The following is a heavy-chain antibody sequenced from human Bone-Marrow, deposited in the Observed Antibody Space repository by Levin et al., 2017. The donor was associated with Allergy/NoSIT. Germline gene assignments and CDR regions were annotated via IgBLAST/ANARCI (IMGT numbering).Heavy chain of an antibody. Sequence: GASVKVSCKASGYTFTGYYMHWVRQAPGQGLEWMGRINPNSGGTNYAQKFQGRVTMTRDTSISTAYMELSRLRSDDTAVYYCARVLYAGYGDFNPNHFDYWGQGTLVTVSS. V-gene: IGHV1-2*06. CDR2: INPNSGGT. D-gene: IGHD4-17*01. CDR3: ARVLYAGYGDFNPNHFDY. CDR1: GYTFTGYY. J-gene: IGHJ4*02.